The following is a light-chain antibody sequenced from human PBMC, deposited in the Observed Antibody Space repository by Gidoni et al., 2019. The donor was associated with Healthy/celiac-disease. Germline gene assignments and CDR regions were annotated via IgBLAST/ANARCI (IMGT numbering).Light chain of an antibody. J-gene: IGLJ3*02. CDR2: RNN. Sequence: QSVLTQPPSASGPPGQRITISCSGSSSNIGSNYVYWHQQLPGTAPKLLIYRNNQPPSGVPDRFSGSKSGTSASLAISGLRSEDEADYYCAAWDDSMSGPWVFGGGTKLTVL. V-gene: IGLV1-47*01. CDR1: SSNIGSNY. CDR3: AAWDDSMSGPWV.